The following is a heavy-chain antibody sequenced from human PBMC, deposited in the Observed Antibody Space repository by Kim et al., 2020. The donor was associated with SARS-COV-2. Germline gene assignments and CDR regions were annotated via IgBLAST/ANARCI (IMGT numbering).Heavy chain of an antibody. V-gene: IGHV1-2*06. Sequence: ASVKVSCKASGYTFTGYYMHWVRQAPGQGLEWMGRINPNSGGTNYAQKFQGRVTMTRDTSISTAYMELSRLRSDDTAVYYCARAQGYCSSTSCYSRGYWGQGTLVTVSS. CDR1: GYTFTGYY. D-gene: IGHD2-2*01. J-gene: IGHJ4*02. CDR3: ARAQGYCSSTSCYSRGY. CDR2: INPNSGGT.